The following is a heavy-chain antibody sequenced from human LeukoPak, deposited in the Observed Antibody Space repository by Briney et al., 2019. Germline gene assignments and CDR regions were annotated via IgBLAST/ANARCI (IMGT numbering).Heavy chain of an antibody. D-gene: IGHD3-9*01. J-gene: IGHJ3*02. Sequence: SETLSLTCTVSGGSISSYYWSWVRQPPGKGMEWLGYIYYSGSTNYNPSLKSRVTISVEKSKNQFSLKLSSVTAADTSVYYCARDTHYDILTGYYYDAFDIWGQGTMVTVSS. CDR3: ARDTHYDILTGYYYDAFDI. V-gene: IGHV4-59*01. CDR2: IYYSGST. CDR1: GGSISSYY.